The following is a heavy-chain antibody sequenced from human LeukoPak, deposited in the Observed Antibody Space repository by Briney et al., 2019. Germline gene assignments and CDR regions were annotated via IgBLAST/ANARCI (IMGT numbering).Heavy chain of an antibody. D-gene: IGHD3-10*01. CDR2: IYYSGST. J-gene: IGHJ4*02. CDR1: GGSISSGSYY. CDR3: ARDYPGVFSTMVRGVIITTRGFPTYFDY. V-gene: IGHV4-39*07. Sequence: SETLSLTCTVSGGSISSGSYYWGWIRQPPGKGLEWIGSIYYSGSTYYNPSLKSRVTISVDTSKNQFSLKLSSVTAADTAVYYCARDYPGVFSTMVRGVIITTRGFPTYFDYWGQGTLVTVSS.